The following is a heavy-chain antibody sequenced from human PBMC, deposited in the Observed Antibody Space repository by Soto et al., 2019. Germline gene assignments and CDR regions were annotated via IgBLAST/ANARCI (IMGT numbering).Heavy chain of an antibody. CDR3: AGGHYLGDC. D-gene: IGHD3-22*01. J-gene: IGHJ4*02. CDR2: ISYDGSSK. V-gene: IGHV3-30-3*01. Sequence: QVQLVESGGGVVQPGRSLRLSCAASGFTFSSYGMHWVRQAPGKGLEWVALISYDGSSKYYADSLKGRFTISRDNSRNTLDLHMISLGAEDTAVYYWAGGHYLGDCWGQGTLVTVSS. CDR1: GFTFSSYG.